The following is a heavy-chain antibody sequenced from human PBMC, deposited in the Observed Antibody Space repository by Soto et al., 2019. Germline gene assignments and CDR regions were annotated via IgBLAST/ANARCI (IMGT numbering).Heavy chain of an antibody. CDR3: ARERAGDRSGYYLDY. Sequence: SETLSLTCSVSGGSISSGAYYWSWIRQHPGKGLEWIGYIYYSGSTYYNPSLKSRVSISIDTSKNQFSLTLNSVTAADTAVYYCARERAGDRSGYYLDYWGQGTLVTVSS. CDR2: IYYSGST. V-gene: IGHV4-31*03. D-gene: IGHD3-22*01. J-gene: IGHJ4*02. CDR1: GGSISSGAYY.